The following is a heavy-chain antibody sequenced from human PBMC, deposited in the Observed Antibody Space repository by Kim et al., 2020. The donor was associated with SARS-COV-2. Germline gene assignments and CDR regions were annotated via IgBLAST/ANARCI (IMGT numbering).Heavy chain of an antibody. V-gene: IGHV3-33*08. CDR2: IWYDGSNK. CDR1: GFTFSNYG. J-gene: IGHJ4*02. Sequence: GGSLRLSCEASGFTFSNYGMHWVRQAPGKGLEWVAVIWYDGSNKYYTDSVKGRFTISRDNSKNTLYLQMNSLRAEDTAVYYCARDEGYHYWGQGTLVTVSS. CDR3: ARDEGYHY. D-gene: IGHD5-18*01.